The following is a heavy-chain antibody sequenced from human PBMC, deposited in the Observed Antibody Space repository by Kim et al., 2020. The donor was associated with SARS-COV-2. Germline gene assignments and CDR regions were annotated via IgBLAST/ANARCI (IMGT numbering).Heavy chain of an antibody. CDR2: ISSSSSTI. J-gene: IGHJ6*02. CDR1: GFTFSSYS. V-gene: IGHV3-48*02. D-gene: IGHD6-19*01. CDR3: ARGLQWLGYYYGMDV. Sequence: GGSLRLSCAASGFTFSSYSMNWVRQAPGKGLEWVSYISSSSSTIYYADSVKGRFTISRDNAKNSMYLQMNSLRDEDTAVYYCARGLQWLGYYYGMDVWGQGTTLTVS.